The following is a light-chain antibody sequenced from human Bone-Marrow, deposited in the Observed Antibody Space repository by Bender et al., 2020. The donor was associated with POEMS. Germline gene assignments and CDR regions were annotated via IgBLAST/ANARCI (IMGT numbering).Light chain of an antibody. J-gene: IGLJ2*01. CDR3: SSYTTRRTVI. CDR1: NSDVGGYNY. Sequence: QSALTQPASVSGSPGQSITISCTTTNSDVGGYNYVSWYQQHPGRAPKVIISDVTNRPSGISDRFSGSKSGNTASLTISGLQAEDEGDYYCSSYTTRRTVIFGGGTTLTVL. CDR2: DVT. V-gene: IGLV2-14*03.